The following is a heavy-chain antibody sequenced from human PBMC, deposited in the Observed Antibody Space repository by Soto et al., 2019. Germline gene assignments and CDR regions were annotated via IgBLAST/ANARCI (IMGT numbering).Heavy chain of an antibody. CDR2: IYSRGST. Sequence: PSETLSLTCTVSGVSIKNYYWSWIRQPPGKGLEWIGYIYSRGSTNYNPSLKSRVIMSVDTSKNQFSLKLSSVTATDTAIYYCARHGDCSSISCSYFHYMDVWGKGTTVTVSS. V-gene: IGHV4-59*08. D-gene: IGHD2-2*01. CDR1: GVSIKNYY. J-gene: IGHJ6*03. CDR3: ARHGDCSSISCSYFHYMDV.